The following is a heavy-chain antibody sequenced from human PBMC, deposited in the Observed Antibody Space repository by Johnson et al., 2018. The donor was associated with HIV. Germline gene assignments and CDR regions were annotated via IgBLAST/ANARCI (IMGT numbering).Heavy chain of an antibody. CDR2: IWFDGSSK. V-gene: IGHV3-33*06. Sequence: QVQLVESGGGVVQPGRSLRLSCAASGFHFSNYGMHWVRQAPGKGLEWVSVIWFDGSSKYYADSVKGRFTISRDNSKNTLYLQMDSLRADDTAVYYCVKEAITMEVDIWGQGTTVTVSS. D-gene: IGHD3-10*01. CDR3: VKEAITMEVDI. J-gene: IGHJ3*02. CDR1: GFHFSNYG.